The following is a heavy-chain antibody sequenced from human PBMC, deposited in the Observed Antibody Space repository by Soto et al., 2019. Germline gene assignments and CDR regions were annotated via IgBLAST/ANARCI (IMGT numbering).Heavy chain of an antibody. CDR1: GYSFTSHW. V-gene: IGHV5-10-1*01. J-gene: IGHJ6*02. CDR3: ARHASGEHYGMDV. Sequence: PGESLKISCKGSGYSFTSHWISWVRQMPGKGLEWMGRIDPSDSYTNYSPSFQGHVTISADKSISTAYLQWSSLKASDTATYYCARHASGEHYGMDVWGQGTTVTVSS. CDR2: IDPSDSYT.